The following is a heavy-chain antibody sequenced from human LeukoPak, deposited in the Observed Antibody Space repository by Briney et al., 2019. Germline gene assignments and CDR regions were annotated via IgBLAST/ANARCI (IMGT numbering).Heavy chain of an antibody. CDR1: GFTFSSYA. D-gene: IGHD3-10*01. Sequence: GGSLSLYCAASGFTFSSYAMSWVRQAPGKGLEWVSAISGSGGSTYYADSVKGRFTISRDNSKNTLYLQMNSLRAEDTAVYYCAKDFADITMVRGVIMRAFDIWGQGTMVAVSS. CDR2: ISGSGGST. CDR3: AKDFADITMVRGVIMRAFDI. V-gene: IGHV3-23*01. J-gene: IGHJ3*02.